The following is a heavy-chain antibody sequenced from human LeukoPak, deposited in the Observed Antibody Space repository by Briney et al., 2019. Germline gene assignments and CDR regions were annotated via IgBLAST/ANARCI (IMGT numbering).Heavy chain of an antibody. CDR1: GGTFSSYA. V-gene: IGHV1-69*13. CDR3: ARELSGTTSSWFDP. CDR2: IIPIFGTA. J-gene: IGHJ5*02. D-gene: IGHD1-1*01. Sequence: ASVKVSRKASGGTFSSYAISWVRQAPGQGLEWMGGIIPIFGTANYAQKFQGRVTITADESTSTAYMELSSLRSEDTAVYYCARELSGTTSSWFDPWGQGTLVTVSS.